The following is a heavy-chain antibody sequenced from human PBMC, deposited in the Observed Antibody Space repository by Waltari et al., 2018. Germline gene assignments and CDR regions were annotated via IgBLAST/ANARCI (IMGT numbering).Heavy chain of an antibody. V-gene: IGHV4-61*02. D-gene: IGHD3-22*01. J-gene: IGHJ4*02. CDR2: IYTRGST. CDR1: GGPIRSGSYY. Sequence: QVQLQESGPGLVKPSQTLSLTCTVSGGPIRSGSYYWRWIRQPAGKGLEWIGRIYTRGSTNYNPSLKSRVTISVDTSKNQFSLKLSSVTAADTAVYYCAREYYYDSSGSDPGDYWGQGTLVTVSS. CDR3: AREYYYDSSGSDPGDY.